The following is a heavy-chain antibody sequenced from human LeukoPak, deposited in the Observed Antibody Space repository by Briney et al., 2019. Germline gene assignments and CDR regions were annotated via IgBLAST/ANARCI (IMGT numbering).Heavy chain of an antibody. V-gene: IGHV4-34*01. CDR3: ARATISSWPNWYFDL. Sequence: SETLSLTCAVYGGSFSGYYWSWIRQPPGKGLEWIGEINHSGSTNYNPSLKSRVTISVDTSKNQFSLKLSSVTAADTAVYYCARATISSWPNWYFDLWGRGTPVTVSS. D-gene: IGHD6-13*01. CDR2: INHSGST. CDR1: GGSFSGYY. J-gene: IGHJ2*01.